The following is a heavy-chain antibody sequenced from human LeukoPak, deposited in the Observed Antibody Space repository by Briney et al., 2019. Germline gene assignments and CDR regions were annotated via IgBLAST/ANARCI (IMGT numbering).Heavy chain of an antibody. V-gene: IGHV1-2*02. CDR2: INPNSGGT. J-gene: IGHJ4*02. Sequence: ASVKVSCKASGYTFTGYYMHWVRQAPGQGLEWMGWINPNSGGTNYAQKFQGRVTMTRDTSISTAYMELSRLRSDDTAVYYRARDTYYYDSSGYPRGRYFDYWGQGTLVTVSS. D-gene: IGHD3-22*01. CDR3: ARDTYYYDSSGYPRGRYFDY. CDR1: GYTFTGYY.